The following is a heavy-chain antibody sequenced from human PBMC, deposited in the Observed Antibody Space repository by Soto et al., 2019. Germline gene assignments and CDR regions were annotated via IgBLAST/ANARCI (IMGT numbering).Heavy chain of an antibody. J-gene: IGHJ6*02. D-gene: IGHD3-10*01. CDR1: GFSFDEYA. CDR3: AREGLLWSGELIRNYYNFALDV. CDR2: ISGSGDKT. Sequence: GGSLRLSCAASGFSFDEYAMTWVRQAAGKGLEWVSAISGSGDKTYYADSAKGRFTISRDNAKNSLYLQINNLRDEDTAVYYCAREGLLWSGELIRNYYNFALDVWGQGTTVTVSS. V-gene: IGHV3-23*01.